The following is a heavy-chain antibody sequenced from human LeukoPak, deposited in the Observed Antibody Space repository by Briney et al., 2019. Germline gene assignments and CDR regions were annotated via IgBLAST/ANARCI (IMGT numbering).Heavy chain of an antibody. V-gene: IGHV3-21*01. CDR1: GFTFSSYS. CDR3: ARGPYYYDSSGYYYNGY. D-gene: IGHD3-22*01. J-gene: IGHJ4*02. CDR2: ISSSSSYI. Sequence: GGSLRLSCAASGFTFSSYSMNWVRQAPGKGLEWVSSISSSSSYIYYADSVKGRFTISRDNAKNSLYLQMNSLRAEDTAVYYCARGPYYYDSSGYYYNGYWGQGTLVTVSS.